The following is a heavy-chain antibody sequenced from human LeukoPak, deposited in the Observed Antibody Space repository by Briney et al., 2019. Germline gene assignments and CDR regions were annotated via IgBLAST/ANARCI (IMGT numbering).Heavy chain of an antibody. CDR3: ARSPMDTAMVTYFDY. CDR1: GGSISSSSYY. V-gene: IGHV4-39*01. D-gene: IGHD5-18*01. J-gene: IGHJ4*02. Sequence: PSETLSLTCTVSGGSISSSSYYWVWIRQPPGKGLEWIGSIYYSGSTYYNPSLKSRVTISVDTSKNQFSLKLSSVTAADTAVYYCARSPMDTAMVTYFDYWGQGTLVTVSS. CDR2: IYYSGST.